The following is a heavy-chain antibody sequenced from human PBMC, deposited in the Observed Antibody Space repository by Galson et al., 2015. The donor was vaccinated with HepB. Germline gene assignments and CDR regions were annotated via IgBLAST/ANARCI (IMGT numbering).Heavy chain of an antibody. J-gene: IGHJ3*02. Sequence: SLRLSCAASGFTFSSYAMHWVRQAPGKGLEWVAVISYDGSNKYYADSVKGRFTISRDNSKNTLYLQMNSLRAEDTAVYYCARDHESPVDAFDIWGQGTMVTVSS. CDR1: GFTFSSYA. V-gene: IGHV3-30*04. CDR2: ISYDGSNK. CDR3: ARDHESPVDAFDI.